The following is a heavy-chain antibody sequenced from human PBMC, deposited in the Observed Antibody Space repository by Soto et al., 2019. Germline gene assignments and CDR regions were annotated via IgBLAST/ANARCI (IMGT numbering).Heavy chain of an antibody. CDR3: ARHYCTRGPRYFDY. Sequence: QLQLHESGPGLVRPSETLSLTCTVSGDSVSNSNYYWGWIRQPPGKGLEWIGTMHADGSTYYNPSLKSLVTLSVDTCKTHFYLKLSSVTAADTTVYYCARHYCTRGPRYFDYWGQGALVTVSS. CDR2: MHADGST. V-gene: IGHV4-39*01. J-gene: IGHJ4*03. D-gene: IGHD2-8*02. CDR1: GDSVSNSNYY.